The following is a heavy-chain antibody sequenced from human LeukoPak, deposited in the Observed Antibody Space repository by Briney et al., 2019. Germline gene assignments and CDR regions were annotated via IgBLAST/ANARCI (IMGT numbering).Heavy chain of an antibody. CDR1: GGSISSSSYY. CDR2: INHSGST. CDR3: ARGRFSGSYTLYYFDY. J-gene: IGHJ4*02. Sequence: PSETLSLTCTVSGGSISSSSYYWGWIRQPPGKGLEWIGEINHSGSTNYNPSLKSRVTISVDTSKNQFSLKLSSVTAADTAVYYCARGRFSGSYTLYYFDYWGQGTLVTVSS. V-gene: IGHV4-39*07. D-gene: IGHD1-26*01.